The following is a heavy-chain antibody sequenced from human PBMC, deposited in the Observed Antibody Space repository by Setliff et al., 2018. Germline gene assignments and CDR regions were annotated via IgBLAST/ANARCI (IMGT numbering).Heavy chain of an antibody. CDR2: ISDSGGSA. Sequence: PGGSLRLSCAASGFTFSSYAMNWVRQAPGKGLEWVSAISDSGGSAYYADSVKGRFTISRDNSKNTLYLQMTSLRAEDTAVYYCASAGHSGSWFPFDAFHIWGQGTMVTVSS. CDR3: ASAGHSGSWFPFDAFHI. CDR1: GFTFSSYA. V-gene: IGHV3-23*01. J-gene: IGHJ3*02. D-gene: IGHD6-13*01.